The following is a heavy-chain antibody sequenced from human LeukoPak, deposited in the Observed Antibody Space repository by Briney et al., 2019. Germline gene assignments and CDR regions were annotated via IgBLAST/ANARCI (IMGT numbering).Heavy chain of an antibody. CDR2: ISKNGRNT. CDR3: ARGYSYGYARYFDY. V-gene: IGHV3-64*01. CDR1: GFTLSSYS. Sequence: GGSLRLSCAASGFTLSSYSMHWVRQAPGKGLEFVSAISKNGRNTYYGNSMKGRFTISRGISKNTLYLQMGSLRPEDMAVYYCARGYSYGYARYFDYWGQGTLVTVSS. D-gene: IGHD5-18*01. J-gene: IGHJ4*02.